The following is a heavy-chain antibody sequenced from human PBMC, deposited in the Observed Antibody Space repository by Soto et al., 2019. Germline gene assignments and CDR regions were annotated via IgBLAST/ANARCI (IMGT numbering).Heavy chain of an antibody. V-gene: IGHV1-69*13. CDR1: GGTFSSYA. Sequence: GASVKVSCKASGGTFSSYAISWVRQAPGQGLEWMGRIIPIFGTAIYAQKFQGRVTITADESTSTAYMELSSLRSEDTAVYYCAREHRYSSSWLTGLIAYDAFDIWGQGTMVTVSS. CDR3: AREHRYSSSWLTGLIAYDAFDI. J-gene: IGHJ3*02. CDR2: IIPIFGTA. D-gene: IGHD6-13*01.